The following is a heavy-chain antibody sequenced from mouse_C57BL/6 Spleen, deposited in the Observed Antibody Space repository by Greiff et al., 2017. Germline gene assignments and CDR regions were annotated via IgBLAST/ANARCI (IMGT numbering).Heavy chain of an antibody. J-gene: IGHJ3*01. CDR3: ARQGGRGAWFAY. Sequence: EVKLMESGGGLVKPGGSLKLSCAASGFTFSDYGMHWVRQAPEKGLEWVAYISSGSSTIYYADTVKGRFTISRDNAKNTLFLQMTSLRSEDTAIYYCARQGGRGAWFAYWGQGTLVTVSA. D-gene: IGHD3-3*01. CDR1: GFTFSDYG. V-gene: IGHV5-17*01. CDR2: ISSGSSTI.